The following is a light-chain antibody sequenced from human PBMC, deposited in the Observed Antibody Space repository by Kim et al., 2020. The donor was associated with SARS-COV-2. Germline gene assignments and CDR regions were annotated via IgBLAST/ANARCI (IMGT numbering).Light chain of an antibody. V-gene: IGLV1-40*01. J-gene: IGLJ3*02. CDR2: GNS. Sequence: QRVTISCTGSSSNIGAGYDVHWYQQLPGTAPKLLIYGNSNRPSGVPDRFSGSKSGTSASLAITGLQAEDEADYYCQSYDSSLSGGVFGGGTKLIVL. CDR1: SSNIGAGYD. CDR3: QSYDSSLSGGV.